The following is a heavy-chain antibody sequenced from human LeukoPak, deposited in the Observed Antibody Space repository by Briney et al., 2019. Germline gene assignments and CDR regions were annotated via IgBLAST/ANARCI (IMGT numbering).Heavy chain of an antibody. CDR2: MNPNSGNT. D-gene: IGHD5-24*01. Sequence: ASVKVSCKASGYTFTSYDNNWVRQATGQGLEWMGWMNPNSGNTGYAQKFQGRVTMTRNTSISTAYMELSSLRSEDTAVYYCARLRGYNFNFDYWGQGTLVTVSS. CDR3: ARLRGYNFNFDY. V-gene: IGHV1-8*01. CDR1: GYTFTSYD. J-gene: IGHJ4*02.